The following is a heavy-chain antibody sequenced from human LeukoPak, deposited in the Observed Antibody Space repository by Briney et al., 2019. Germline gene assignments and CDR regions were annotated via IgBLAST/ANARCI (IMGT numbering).Heavy chain of an antibody. CDR1: GFTFSSYS. CDR3: ARDQGPRNIVVVTAIDY. D-gene: IGHD2-21*02. J-gene: IGHJ4*02. CDR2: ISSSSSYI. Sequence: GGSLRLSCAASGFTFSSYSMNWVRQAPGKGLEWVSSISSSSSYIYYADSVKGRFTISRDNAKNSLYLRMNSLRAEDTAVYYCARDQGPRNIVVVTAIDYWGQGTLVTVSS. V-gene: IGHV3-21*01.